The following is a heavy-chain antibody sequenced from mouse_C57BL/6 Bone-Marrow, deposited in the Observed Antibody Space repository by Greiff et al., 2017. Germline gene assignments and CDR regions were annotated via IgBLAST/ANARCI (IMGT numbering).Heavy chain of an antibody. CDR1: GYTFTSYW. Sequence: QVQLQQSGAELVKPGASVKLSCKASGYTFTSYWMHWVKQRPGRGLEWIGRIDPNSGGTKYNEKFKSKATLTVDKPSSTAYMQLSSLTSEDSAVYYCARCQRLITTRVANYFDYWGQGTTLTVSS. D-gene: IGHD1-1*01. CDR2: IDPNSGGT. V-gene: IGHV1-72*01. CDR3: ARCQRLITTRVANYFDY. J-gene: IGHJ2*01.